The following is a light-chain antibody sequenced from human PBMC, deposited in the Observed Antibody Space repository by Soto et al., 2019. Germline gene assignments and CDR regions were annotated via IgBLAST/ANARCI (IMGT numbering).Light chain of an antibody. V-gene: IGKV1-27*01. CDR3: QKYNSALLT. CDR1: QGISTY. CDR2: ASS. Sequence: DIQMTQSPSSLSASVGDKVTIPCRASQGISTYLAWYQQKPRKVPKLLIYASSTLQAEAPSRFSGSGSGTAFTLTISSLQPEDVATFYCQKYNSALLTFGPGTKVDSK. J-gene: IGKJ3*01.